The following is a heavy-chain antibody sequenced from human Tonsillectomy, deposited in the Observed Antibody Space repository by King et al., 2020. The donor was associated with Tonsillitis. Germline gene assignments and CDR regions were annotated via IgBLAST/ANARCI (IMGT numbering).Heavy chain of an antibody. Sequence: QLVQSGAEVKKPGSSVKVSCKASGGTLSSYSFSWVRQAPGQGLEWMGRIIPMFDIADYAQKFQGRVTINADKSTSTAYMAVSSLRSEGTAVYYCARTITFGGVIPTYYFDYWGQGTLVTVSS. CDR1: GGTLSSYS. D-gene: IGHD3-16*02. CDR3: ARTITFGGVIPTYYFDY. J-gene: IGHJ4*02. CDR2: IIPMFDIA. V-gene: IGHV1-69*04.